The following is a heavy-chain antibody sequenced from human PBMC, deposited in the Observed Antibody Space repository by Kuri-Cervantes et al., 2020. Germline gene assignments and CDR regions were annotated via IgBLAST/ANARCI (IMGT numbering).Heavy chain of an antibody. V-gene: IGHV3-9*01. CDR3: AKDLGVQTAAIAY. CDR2: ISWNGGSI. D-gene: IGHD2-15*01. J-gene: IGHJ4*02. Sequence: SLKISCAASGFTFDDFAMHWVRQAPGKGLEWVSGISWNGGSIGYADSVRGRFTISRDNAKNSLYLQMNSLRSDDTALYYCAKDLGVQTAAIAYWGPGTLVTVSS. CDR1: GFTFDDFA.